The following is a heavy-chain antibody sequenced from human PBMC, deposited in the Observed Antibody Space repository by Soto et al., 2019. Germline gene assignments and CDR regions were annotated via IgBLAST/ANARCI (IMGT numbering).Heavy chain of an antibody. Sequence: QVQLVESGGGVVQPGRSLRLSCAASGFTFSSYGMHWVRQAPGKGLEWVAVISYDGSNKYYADSVKGRFTISRANSMNTLYLQMNSQRAEDTAVYYCAKTYYDFWSGYYYFDYWAQGTLVTVPS. D-gene: IGHD3-3*01. CDR1: GFTFSSYG. CDR2: ISYDGSNK. CDR3: AKTYYDFWSGYYYFDY. J-gene: IGHJ4*02. V-gene: IGHV3-30*18.